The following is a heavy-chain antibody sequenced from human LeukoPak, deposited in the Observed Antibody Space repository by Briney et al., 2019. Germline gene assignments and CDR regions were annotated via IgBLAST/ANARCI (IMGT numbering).Heavy chain of an antibody. Sequence: PSDTLSLTCAVYGGSFSGYYWRWIRQPPGKGREWIGEINHSGSTNYNPSITSRVTITVHTTKNQFSLKLSSVTAADTAVYYCARAPGTAMAYYYYYYGMDVWGQGTTVTVSS. CDR1: GGSFSGYY. D-gene: IGHD5-18*01. J-gene: IGHJ6*02. CDR3: ARAPGTAMAYYYYYYGMDV. V-gene: IGHV4-34*01. CDR2: INHSGST.